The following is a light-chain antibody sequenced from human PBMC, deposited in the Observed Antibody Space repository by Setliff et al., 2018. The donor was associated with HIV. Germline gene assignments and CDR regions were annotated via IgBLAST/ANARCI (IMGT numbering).Light chain of an antibody. J-gene: IGLJ2*01. CDR3: SSYTSGSTHVV. CDR2: DVS. CDR1: SSDVGGYNY. V-gene: IGLV2-14*01. Sequence: QSALAQPASVSGSPGQSITISCIGTSSDVGGYNYVSWYQQLPGKAPKLRIYDVSNRPSGVSNRFSGSNSGNTASLTISGLQAEDEADYYCSSYTSGSTHVVFGGGTKVTVL.